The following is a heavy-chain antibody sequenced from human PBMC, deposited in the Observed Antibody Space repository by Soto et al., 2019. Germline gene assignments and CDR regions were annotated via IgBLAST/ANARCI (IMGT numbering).Heavy chain of an antibody. D-gene: IGHD6-6*01. Sequence: QVQLQESGPGLVKPSETLSLTCTVSGGSVSSGSYCWSWIRQPPGKGLEWIGYIYYTGSTNYNPSREGRVTLXXDXSXXQVSLQRSSVTAADTAVYYCARDPGITARPDAFDIWGQGTMVTVSS. V-gene: IGHV4-61*01. CDR1: GGSVSSGSYC. CDR3: ARDPGITARPDAFDI. J-gene: IGHJ3*02. CDR2: IYYTGST.